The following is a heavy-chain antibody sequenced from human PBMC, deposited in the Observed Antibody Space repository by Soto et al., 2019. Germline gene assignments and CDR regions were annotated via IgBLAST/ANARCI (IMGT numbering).Heavy chain of an antibody. V-gene: IGHV1-8*01. Sequence: QVQLVQSGAEVKKPGASVKVSCKASGYTFTSYDINWVRQATGQGLEWMGWMNPNSGNTAYAQKFXXRVTMTSNTSISTAYMELSSLRSEATAVYYCARERREGYDNWGQGTLVTVSS. J-gene: IGHJ4*02. CDR2: MNPNSGNT. CDR1: GYTFTSYD. D-gene: IGHD5-12*01. CDR3: ARERREGYDN.